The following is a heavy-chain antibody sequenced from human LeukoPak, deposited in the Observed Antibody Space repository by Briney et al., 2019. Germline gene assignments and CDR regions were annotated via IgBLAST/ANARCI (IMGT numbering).Heavy chain of an antibody. Sequence: ASVMVSCKASGYTFTDYSIHWVRQAPGQGLEWIGWINPNTGDTNYAQKFQDRVALTRDTSISTAYMELTNLGSGDTAVYYCARPNGDYYNWFDPWGQGTLVTVSS. D-gene: IGHD4-17*01. CDR3: ARPNGDYYNWFDP. CDR2: INPNTGDT. V-gene: IGHV1-2*02. J-gene: IGHJ5*02. CDR1: GYTFTDYS.